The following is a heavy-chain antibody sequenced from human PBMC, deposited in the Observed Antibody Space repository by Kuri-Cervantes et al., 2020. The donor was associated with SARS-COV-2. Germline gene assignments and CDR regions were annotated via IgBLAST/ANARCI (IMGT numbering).Heavy chain of an antibody. CDR1: GDSISYYY. CDR3: ARLGWGSRRYYFDY. CDR2: ISYSGST. D-gene: IGHD7-27*01. V-gene: IGHV4-59*08. Sequence: SETLSLTCSVSGDSISYYYWSWIRQPPGKGLEWIGYISYSGSTSYNPSLKSRVTISVDTSKNQFSLKLSSVTAADTAVYYCARLGWGSRRYYFDYWGQGTLVTVSS. J-gene: IGHJ4*02.